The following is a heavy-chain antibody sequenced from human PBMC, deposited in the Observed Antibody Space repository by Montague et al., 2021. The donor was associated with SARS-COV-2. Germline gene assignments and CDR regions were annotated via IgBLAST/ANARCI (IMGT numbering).Heavy chain of an antibody. CDR3: ARLKRYFDSSGSPSAFDF. CDR2: IYYTGNT. V-gene: IGHV4-39*02. CDR1: GGSITNNIDY. D-gene: IGHD3-22*01. Sequence: SETLSLTCTVSGGSITNNIDYWAWIRQPPGKGLEWIGSIYYTGNTYYXXXLERRVTISVVTSKNHFTLKQSSVTAAETAVYYCARLKRYFDSSGSPSAFDFWGQGTKVTVSS. J-gene: IGHJ3*01.